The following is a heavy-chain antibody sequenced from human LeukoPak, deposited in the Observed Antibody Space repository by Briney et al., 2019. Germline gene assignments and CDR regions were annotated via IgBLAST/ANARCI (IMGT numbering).Heavy chain of an antibody. Sequence: GGSLRLSCAASGFTFSSYAMSWVRQAPGKGLEWVSAISGSSGSTYYADSVKGRFTISRDNSKNTLYLQMNSLRAEDTAVYYCAKGGCSGGSCYYPYYFDYWGQGTLVTVSS. CDR1: GFTFSSYA. V-gene: IGHV3-23*01. CDR2: ISGSSGST. CDR3: AKGGCSGGSCYYPYYFDY. J-gene: IGHJ4*02. D-gene: IGHD2-15*01.